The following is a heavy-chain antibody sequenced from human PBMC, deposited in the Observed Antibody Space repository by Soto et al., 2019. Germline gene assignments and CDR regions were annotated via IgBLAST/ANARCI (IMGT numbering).Heavy chain of an antibody. CDR3: SRVDPGETSPFDH. J-gene: IGHJ4*02. Sequence: ASVKVSCKASGDTFTRSGISWVRQAPGQGLEWMGWINPFDGSRMFAQSFQGRVTMTRDTSTSTVYMEVGSLRSEDTAVYYCSRVDPGETSPFDHWGQRTLVTVSS. V-gene: IGHV1-18*01. CDR2: INPFDGSR. CDR1: GDTFTRSG. D-gene: IGHD3-10*01.